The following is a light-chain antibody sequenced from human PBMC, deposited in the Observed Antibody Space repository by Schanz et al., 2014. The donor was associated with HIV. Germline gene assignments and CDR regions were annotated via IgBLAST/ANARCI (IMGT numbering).Light chain of an antibody. CDR2: EVN. CDR3: ASWDDSLTTYV. CDR1: TSDIGGYNY. J-gene: IGLJ1*01. Sequence: QSALTQPPSASGSPGQSVTISCTGTTSDIGGYNYVSWYQQHPDKAPQLLIYEVNMRPSGVPDRFSGSKSGNTASLTVSGLQAEDEADYYCASWDDSLTTYVFGTATKVTVL. V-gene: IGLV2-8*01.